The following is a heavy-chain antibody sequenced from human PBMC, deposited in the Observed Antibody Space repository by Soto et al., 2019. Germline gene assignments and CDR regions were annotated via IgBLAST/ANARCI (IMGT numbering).Heavy chain of an antibody. Sequence: PSETLSLTCTVSGDSINSGDFYWSWIRQPPGKGLQLIGYIYYSGSIHYDPSLNGRVTISIDTSKNQLSLNLRSVSAADTAVYYCARGRGEFDAWGQGTPVTVSS. CDR2: IYYSGSI. D-gene: IGHD2-21*01. J-gene: IGHJ5*02. CDR3: ARGRGEFDA. CDR1: GDSINSGDFY. V-gene: IGHV4-30-4*01.